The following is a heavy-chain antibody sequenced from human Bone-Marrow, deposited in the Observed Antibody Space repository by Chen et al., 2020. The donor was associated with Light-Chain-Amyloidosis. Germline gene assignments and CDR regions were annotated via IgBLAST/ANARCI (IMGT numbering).Heavy chain of an antibody. D-gene: IGHD5-12*01. CDR1: GYTFPNYW. CDR3: ARRRDGYNFDY. J-gene: IGHJ4*02. V-gene: IGHV5-51*01. Sequence: EVQLEQSGPEVQKPGESLKIACKGSGYTFPNYWIGWVRQMPGNGLAWMGVIYPDDSDARYSPSFEGQVTISADKSITTAYLQWRSLKASDTAMYYCARRRDGYNFDYWGQGTLVTVSS. CDR2: IYPDDSDA.